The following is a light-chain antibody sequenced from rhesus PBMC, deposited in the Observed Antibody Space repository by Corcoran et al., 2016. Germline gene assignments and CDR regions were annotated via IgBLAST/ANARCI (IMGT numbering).Light chain of an antibody. CDR1: GSDIGAYNR. Sequence: QAAPTKSPSVSGSPGQSVAISCAGTGSDIGAYNRVSWYQQHPGKAPKLMLYEVNKRPSGDSDRFSGSTSGNPASLTISGLQAGDEAAEYCSSHASGGYIFGTGTRLTV. J-gene: IGLJ1*01. V-gene: IGLV2-13*03. CDR2: EVN. CDR3: SSHASGGYI.